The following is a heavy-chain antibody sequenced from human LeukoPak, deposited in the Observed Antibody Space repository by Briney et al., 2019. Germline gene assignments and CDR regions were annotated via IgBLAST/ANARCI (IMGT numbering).Heavy chain of an antibody. J-gene: IGHJ6*02. Sequence: QPGGSLRLSCAASGFTFSSHSMIWVRQAPSEGLEWVAVISYDGSNKYYADSVKGRFTISRDNSKNSLYLQMNSLRTEDTALYYCARGGEIYYYYGMDVWGQGTTVTVSS. D-gene: IGHD5-24*01. CDR1: GFTFSSHS. V-gene: IGHV3-30*03. CDR2: ISYDGSNK. CDR3: ARGGEIYYYYGMDV.